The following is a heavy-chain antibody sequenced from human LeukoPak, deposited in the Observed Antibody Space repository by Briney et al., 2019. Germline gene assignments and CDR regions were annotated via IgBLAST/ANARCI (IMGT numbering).Heavy chain of an antibody. J-gene: IGHJ4*02. CDR1: GFTFDDYT. V-gene: IGHV3-43*01. CDR3: AKGHIVGAITEFDY. Sequence: GGSLRLSCAASGFTFDDYTMHWVRQAPGKGLEWVSLISWDGGSTYYADSVKGRFTISRDNSKNSLYLQMNSLRTEDTALYYCAKGHIVGAITEFDYWGQGTLVTVSS. D-gene: IGHD1-26*01. CDR2: ISWDGGST.